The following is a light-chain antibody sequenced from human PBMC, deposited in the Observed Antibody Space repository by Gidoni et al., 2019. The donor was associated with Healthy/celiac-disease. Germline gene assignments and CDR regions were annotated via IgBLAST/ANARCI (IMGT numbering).Light chain of an antibody. Sequence: DIVMTQSPDSLAVSRGERATINCNSSQSVLYSSNNKNYLAWYQQKPGQPPKLLIYWASTRESGVPDRFSGSGSGTDFTLTISSLQAEDVAVYYCQQYYSTPLTFGPGTKVDIK. J-gene: IGKJ3*01. V-gene: IGKV4-1*01. CDR2: WAS. CDR3: QQYYSTPLT. CDR1: QSVLYSSNNKNY.